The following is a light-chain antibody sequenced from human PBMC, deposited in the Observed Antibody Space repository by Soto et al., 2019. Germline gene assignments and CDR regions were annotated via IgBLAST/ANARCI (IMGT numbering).Light chain of an antibody. Sequence: SYELTQPPSVSVAPGKTARITCGGNNIGSKSVHWYQQKPGQAPVLVIYYDSDRPSGIPERFSGSNSGNTATLTISRVEAGDEADYYCQVWDSNSDRGVFGGGTKVTVL. CDR1: NIGSKS. CDR3: QVWDSNSDRGV. V-gene: IGLV3-21*04. CDR2: YDS. J-gene: IGLJ2*01.